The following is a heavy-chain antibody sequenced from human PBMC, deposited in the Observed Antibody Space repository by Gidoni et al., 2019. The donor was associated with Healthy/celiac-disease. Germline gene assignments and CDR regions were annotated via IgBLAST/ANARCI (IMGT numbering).Heavy chain of an antibody. V-gene: IGHV3-21*01. CDR1: GCSFSSHS. CDR3: ARYTSSPYYDILSGYPDY. J-gene: IGHJ4*02. Sequence: EVQRVASGGGLGKPGGSLRLSCAASGCSFSSHSMNGVRQAPGRGLEWVSSISSSSSYIYYADSVTGRFTISRDIAQTSLYLPMHSLRAEDTAVYYCARYTSSPYYDILSGYPDYWGQGTLVTVSS. CDR2: ISSSSSYI. D-gene: IGHD3-9*01.